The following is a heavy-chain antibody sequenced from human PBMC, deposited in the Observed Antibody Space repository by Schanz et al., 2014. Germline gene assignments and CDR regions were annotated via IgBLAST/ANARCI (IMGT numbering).Heavy chain of an antibody. Sequence: EVQLVESGGGLIQPGGSLRLSCAVSGFSVSTNYMSWARQAPGKGLEWISSLYINAGSTRYADSVKGRFFISRDSSKNTLFLQMNSLRTEDTAVYFCAKSYDTSGYSGFDYWGQGTLVTVSS. CDR3: AKSYDTSGYSGFDY. J-gene: IGHJ4*02. D-gene: IGHD3-22*01. CDR2: LYINAGST. V-gene: IGHV3-66*03. CDR1: GFSVSTNY.